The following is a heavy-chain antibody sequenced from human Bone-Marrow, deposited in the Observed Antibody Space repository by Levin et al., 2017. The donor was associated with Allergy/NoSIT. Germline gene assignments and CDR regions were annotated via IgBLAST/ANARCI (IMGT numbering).Heavy chain of an antibody. J-gene: IGHJ4*02. CDR1: AFTFHAYG. CDR3: TRDRGEWGQFYFDC. Sequence: LSLTCAASAFTFHAYGMHWVRQAPGRGLEWVAVIWYDGSDRYYADSVKGRFTISRDNSKNTLSLQMNSLRAEDTAIYYCTRDRGEWGQFYFDCWGQGTLVTVSS. V-gene: IGHV3-33*01. D-gene: IGHD1-26*01. CDR2: IWYDGSDR.